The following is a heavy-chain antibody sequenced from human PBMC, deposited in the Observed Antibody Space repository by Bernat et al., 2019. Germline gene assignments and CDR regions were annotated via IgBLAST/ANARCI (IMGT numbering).Heavy chain of an antibody. Sequence: EVQLVESGGGLIQPGGSLRLSCAASGFTFSRYWMHWVRQAPGKGLVWVSRVNSDGSTAAYAESVKGRCTISRDNTKNTLYLQMNSLRDEDTGIYFCARVAVTDDYWGQGILVTVSS. CDR1: GFTFSRYW. J-gene: IGHJ4*02. D-gene: IGHD2-21*02. CDR2: VNSDGSTA. CDR3: ARVAVTDDY. V-gene: IGHV3-74*01.